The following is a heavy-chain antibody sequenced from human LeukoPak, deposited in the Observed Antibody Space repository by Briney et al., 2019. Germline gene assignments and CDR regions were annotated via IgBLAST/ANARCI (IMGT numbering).Heavy chain of an antibody. CDR1: GFTVSSNY. CDR2: ISSDGTT. CDR3: ARIAAAGPFDY. D-gene: IGHD6-13*01. J-gene: IGHJ4*02. V-gene: IGHV3-53*04. Sequence: GGSLRLSCAASGFTVSSNYMSWVRQAPGKGLEWVSIISSDGTTCYADSVKGRFTISRQNSKNTLYLQMNSLRVEDTAVFYCARIAAAGPFDYWGQGTLVTVSS.